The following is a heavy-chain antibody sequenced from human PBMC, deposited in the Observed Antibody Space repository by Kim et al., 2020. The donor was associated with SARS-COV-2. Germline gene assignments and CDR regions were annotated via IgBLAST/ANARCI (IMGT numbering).Heavy chain of an antibody. D-gene: IGHD3-10*01. V-gene: IGHV1-2*02. CDR2: INPNSGGT. J-gene: IGHJ6*02. CDR3: ARVGGRKEYYYGSGSYYLGRMVV. Sequence: ASVKVSCKASGYTFTGYYMHWVRQAPGQGLEWMGWINPNSGGTNYAQKFQGRVTMTRDTSISTAYMELSRLRSDDTAVYYCARVGGRKEYYYGSGSYYLGRMVVWGQGTTVTVSS. CDR1: GYTFTGYY.